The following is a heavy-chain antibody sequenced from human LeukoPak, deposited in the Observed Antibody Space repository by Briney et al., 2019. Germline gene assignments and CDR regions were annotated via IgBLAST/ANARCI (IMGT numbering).Heavy chain of an antibody. V-gene: IGHV3-11*04. CDR2: ISGGGDTI. CDR3: ARDAVCAGSSIMIRGVIDY. Sequence: GGSLRLSCAASGFTFSDFYMTWIRQAPGKGLEWVSYISGGGDTIYYADSVRGRFTISRDNAKNSLFLRMDSLRDEDTAVYYCARDAVCAGSSIMIRGVIDYWGQGTLVTVSS. CDR1: GFTFSDFY. J-gene: IGHJ4*02. D-gene: IGHD3-10*01.